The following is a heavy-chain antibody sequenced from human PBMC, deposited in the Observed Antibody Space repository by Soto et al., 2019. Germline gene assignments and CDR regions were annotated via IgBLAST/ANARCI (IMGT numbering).Heavy chain of an antibody. V-gene: IGHV1-18*01. J-gene: IGHJ5*02. CDR3: ARVLPPFDP. CDR2: INAYNGNS. Sequence: GASVKVSCKASGYTFTSYGISWVRQAPGEGLEWMGWINAYNGNSNYAEKLHGRVTMTTDPSTGTAYMELRSLRSDDTAVYYCARVLPPFDPWGQGTLVTVSS. CDR1: GYTFTSYG.